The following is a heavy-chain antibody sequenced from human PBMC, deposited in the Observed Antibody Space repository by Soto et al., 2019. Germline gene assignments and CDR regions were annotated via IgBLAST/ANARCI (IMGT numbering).Heavy chain of an antibody. CDR3: ARDQRSYGEPPFDD. J-gene: IGHJ4*01. CDR1: GFTFTSYY. V-gene: IGHV1-2*02. CDR2: IKSNDGDP. D-gene: IGHD3-16*01. Sequence: ASVKVSCKASGFTFTSYYIHWVRQAPGQGLEWMGWIKSNDGDPKYAQKFQDRVTMTRDTSMNTVYMEFSRLRSDDTAVYYCARDQRSYGEPPFDDWG.